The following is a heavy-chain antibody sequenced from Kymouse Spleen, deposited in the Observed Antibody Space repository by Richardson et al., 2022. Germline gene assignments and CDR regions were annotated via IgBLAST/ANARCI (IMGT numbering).Heavy chain of an antibody. V-gene: IGHV3-9*01. D-gene: IGHD6-6*01. CDR3: AKAPYSSSYYYYYGMDV. J-gene: IGHJ6*02. CDR2: ISWNSGSI. CDR1: GFTFDDYA. Sequence: EVQLVESGGGLVQPGRSLRLSCAASGFTFDDYAMHWVRQAPGKGLEWVSGISWNSGSIGYADSVKGRFTISRDNAKNSLYLQMNSLRAEDTALYYCAKAPYSSSYYYYYGMDVWGQGTTVTVSS.